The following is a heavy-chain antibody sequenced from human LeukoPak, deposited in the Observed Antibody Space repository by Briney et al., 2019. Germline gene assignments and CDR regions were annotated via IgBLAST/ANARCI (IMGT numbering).Heavy chain of an antibody. J-gene: IGHJ4*02. CDR2: ISYDGSNK. V-gene: IGHV3-30-3*01. CDR3: ARAERNAGVFDY. CDR1: GFTFSSYA. Sequence: GGSLRLSCAASGFTFSSYAIHWVRQAPGKGLEWVAFISYDGSNKYYADSVKGRFTISRDNSKNTLYLQMNSLRAEDTAVYYCARAERNAGVFDYWGQGTLVIVSS. D-gene: IGHD3-3*01.